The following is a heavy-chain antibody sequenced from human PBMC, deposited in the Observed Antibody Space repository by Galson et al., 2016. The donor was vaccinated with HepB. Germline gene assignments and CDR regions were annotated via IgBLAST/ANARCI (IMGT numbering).Heavy chain of an antibody. CDR1: GASISSLNW. Sequence: SETLSLTCAIYGASISSLNWWSWVRQPPGKGLEWIGEIYHSGSTNYNPSLKSRVTMSVDKSKNQYSLNLNSVTAADTAVCYCASLDNRRGGEYWGQGTLVTVSS. CDR2: IYHSGST. J-gene: IGHJ4*02. CDR3: ASLDNRRGGEY. D-gene: IGHD1-14*01. V-gene: IGHV4-4*02.